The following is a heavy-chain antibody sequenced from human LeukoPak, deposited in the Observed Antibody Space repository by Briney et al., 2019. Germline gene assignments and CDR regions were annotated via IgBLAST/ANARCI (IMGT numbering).Heavy chain of an antibody. V-gene: IGHV3-21*04. Sequence: GGSLRLSCAASGFTFSSYSMNWVRQAPGKGLEWVSSISSSSSYIYYADSVKGRFTISRDNSKNTLYLQMNSLRAEDTAVYYCAKDRLTNLNIGNLGYCSGGSCYSGFFDSWGQGTLVTVSS. CDR1: GFTFSSYS. D-gene: IGHD2-15*01. CDR3: AKDRLTNLNIGNLGYCSGGSCYSGFFDS. CDR2: ISSSSSYI. J-gene: IGHJ4*02.